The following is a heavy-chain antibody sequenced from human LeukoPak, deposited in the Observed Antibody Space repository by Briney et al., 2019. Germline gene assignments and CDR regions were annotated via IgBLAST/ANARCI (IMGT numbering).Heavy chain of an antibody. Sequence: SETLSLTCTVSDDSIKSYFWTWIRQSPGKGLEWIGYVFYSGSTSYNPSLKSRVTISVDTSKNQFSLKLSSVTAADTAVYYCARGQGGSTLFDYWGQGTLVTVSS. CDR1: DDSIKSYF. D-gene: IGHD6-13*01. V-gene: IGHV4-59*08. J-gene: IGHJ4*02. CDR2: VFYSGST. CDR3: ARGQGGSTLFDY.